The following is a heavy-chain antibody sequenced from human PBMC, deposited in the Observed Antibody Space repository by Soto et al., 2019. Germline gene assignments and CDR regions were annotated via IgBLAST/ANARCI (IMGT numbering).Heavy chain of an antibody. D-gene: IGHD2-15*01. V-gene: IGHV2-5*02. Sequence: QITLKESGPTLVKPTQTLTLTCTFSGFSLSTTRVGVGWIRQPPGEALEWLALIYWDDDKRYSPSLKNRLTITKDTSKNPVVLSMTNMDPVDTAAYYCAHRPPYGGTHFDYWGQGTLVTVSS. CDR1: GFSLSTTRVG. J-gene: IGHJ4*02. CDR3: AHRPPYGGTHFDY. CDR2: IYWDDDK.